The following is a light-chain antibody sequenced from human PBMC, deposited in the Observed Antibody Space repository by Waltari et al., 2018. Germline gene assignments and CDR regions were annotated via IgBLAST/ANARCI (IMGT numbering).Light chain of an antibody. CDR1: RSNIGTNT. Sequence: QSMLTQPPSASGTPGQRVTISCSGGRSNIGTNTVNWYQQVPGTAPKLLIYSKNQRPSGVPDRFSGSRSGTSASLAISGPQSEDEGEYYCAAWDASLNALLFGGGTTLTVL. CDR2: SKN. J-gene: IGLJ2*01. CDR3: AAWDASLNALL. V-gene: IGLV1-44*01.